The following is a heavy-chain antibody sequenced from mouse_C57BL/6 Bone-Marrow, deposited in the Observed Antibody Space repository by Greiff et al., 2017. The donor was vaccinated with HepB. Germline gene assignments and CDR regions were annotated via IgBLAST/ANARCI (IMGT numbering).Heavy chain of an antibody. CDR2: INPGSGGT. V-gene: IGHV1-54*01. CDR3: ARLATTVAEGYFDV. CDR1: GYAFTNYL. J-gene: IGHJ1*03. Sequence: VQLQQSGAELVRPGTSVKVSCKASGYAFTNYLIEWVKQRPGQGLEWIGVINPGSGGTNYNEKFKGKETLTADKSSSTAYMQLSSLTSEDSAVYFCARLATTVAEGYFDVWGTGTTVTVSS. D-gene: IGHD1-1*01.